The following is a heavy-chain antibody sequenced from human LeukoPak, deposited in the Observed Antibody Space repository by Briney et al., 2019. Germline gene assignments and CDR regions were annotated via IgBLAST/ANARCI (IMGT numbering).Heavy chain of an antibody. CDR2: IYPGDSDT. D-gene: IGHD3-22*01. V-gene: IGHV5-51*01. CDR1: GYSFTSYW. CDR3: ARSPNYYDSSGPVDY. Sequence: GESLKISCKGSGYSFTSYWIGWARQMPGKGLEWMGIIYPGDSDTRYSPSFQGQVTISADKYISTAYLQWSSLKASDTAMYYCARSPNYYDSSGPVDYWGQGTLVTVSS. J-gene: IGHJ4*02.